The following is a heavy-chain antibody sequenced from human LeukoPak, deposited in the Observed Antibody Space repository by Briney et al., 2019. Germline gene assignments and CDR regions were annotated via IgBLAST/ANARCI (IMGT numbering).Heavy chain of an antibody. V-gene: IGHV3-30*04. Sequence: GGSLRLSCVASGFTFTGHSMHWVRQAPGKGLEWVAVVGNDEKTKFYADSLKGRFTVSRDNSKNTVYLQMNSLRDEDTAVYYCARDKYNWNGYFDYWGQGTLVTVSS. CDR1: GFTFTGHS. J-gene: IGHJ4*02. CDR2: VGNDEKTK. CDR3: ARDKYNWNGYFDY. D-gene: IGHD1-1*01.